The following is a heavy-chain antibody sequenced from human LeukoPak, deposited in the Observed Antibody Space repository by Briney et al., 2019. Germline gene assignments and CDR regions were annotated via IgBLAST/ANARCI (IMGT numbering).Heavy chain of an antibody. V-gene: IGHV3-7*01. CDR2: IKQDGSAK. CDR3: ARWRGSTSERSDY. CDR1: GFTFSDYW. Sequence: SGGSLRLSCTASGFTFSDYWMTGVGQAQGKGLEGGANIKQDGSAKYYVDPVKGRFTISRDNAKNSLYLQMDSLRVEDTATYYCARWRGSTSERSDYWGQGTLVTVSS. J-gene: IGHJ4*02. D-gene: IGHD2-2*01.